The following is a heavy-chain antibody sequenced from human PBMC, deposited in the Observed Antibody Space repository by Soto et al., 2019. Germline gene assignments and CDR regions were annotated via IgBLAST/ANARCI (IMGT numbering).Heavy chain of an antibody. V-gene: IGHV4-30-4*08. J-gene: IGHJ6*02. CDR2: IYYSGNT. CDR1: GGSIGSGDYY. D-gene: IGHD2-2*01. CDR3: ARLNGYCISTNCHGYYGMDV. Sequence: SETLSLTCTVSGGSIGSGDYYWSWIRQHPGKGLEWIGYIYYSGNTYYNPSLMSRVTISVDTSKNQFSLKLSSVTAADTAVYYCARLNGYCISTNCHGYYGMDVWGQGTTVTVSS.